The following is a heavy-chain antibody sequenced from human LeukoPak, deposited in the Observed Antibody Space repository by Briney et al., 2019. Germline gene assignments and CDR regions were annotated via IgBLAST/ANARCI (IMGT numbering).Heavy chain of an antibody. CDR1: GFTFSSYG. V-gene: IGHV3-7*03. D-gene: IGHD2-2*01. CDR3: ARIGHDLYQTFDS. Sequence: PGGSLRLSCAASGFTFSSYGMHWVRQAPGKGLEWVANIHQHGSKENYVDSVKGRFTISRDNAKNSVFLQMNSLRAEDTAFYCARIGHDLYQTFDSWGHGTLITVSS. CDR2: IHQHGSKE. J-gene: IGHJ5*01.